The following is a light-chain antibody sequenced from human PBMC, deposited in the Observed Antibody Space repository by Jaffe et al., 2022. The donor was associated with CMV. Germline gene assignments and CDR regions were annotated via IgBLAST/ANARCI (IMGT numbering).Light chain of an antibody. CDR2: DVT. Sequence: QSALTQPTSVSGPPGQSITISCTGTSSDIGGYNCVSWFQQFPGKGPRLIIYDVTYRPSGVSIRFAGTKSGNTASLTISGLQAEDEAAYCCSSHTTTIASQVFGGGTRLTVL. V-gene: IGLV2-14*03. CDR1: SSDIGGYNC. J-gene: IGLJ2*01. CDR3: SSHTTTIASQV.